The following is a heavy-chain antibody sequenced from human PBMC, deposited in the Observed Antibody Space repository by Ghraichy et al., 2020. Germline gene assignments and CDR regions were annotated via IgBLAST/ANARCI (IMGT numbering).Heavy chain of an antibody. D-gene: IGHD3/OR15-3a*01. J-gene: IGHJ6*02. CDR3: ARDVWTGSDYDYGMNV. CDR1: GGSISSCY. CDR2: IFYSGTTNYNT. Sequence: SETLSLTCTVSGGSISSCYYCLIRQPQRKGQELKGYIFYSGTTNYNTNYNPSLKIRVTISVETYKNNFSLKLMSVTAADTDMYYCARDVWTGSDYDYGMNVWGQGTTVTVSS. V-gene: IGHV4-59*01.